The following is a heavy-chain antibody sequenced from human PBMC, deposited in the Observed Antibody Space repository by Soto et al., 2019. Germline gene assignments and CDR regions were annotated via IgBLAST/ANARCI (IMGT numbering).Heavy chain of an antibody. CDR2: IVVGSGNT. CDR1: GFTFTSSA. V-gene: IGHV1-58*01. CDR3: SADTGSSSWYSYYYYYGMDV. Sequence: ASVKVSCKASGFTFTSSAVQWVRQARGQRLEWIGWIVVGSGNTNYAQKFQERVTITRDMSTSTAYMELSSLRSEDTAVYCCSADTGSSSWYSYYYYYGMDVWGQGTRVTVSS. D-gene: IGHD6-13*01. J-gene: IGHJ6*02.